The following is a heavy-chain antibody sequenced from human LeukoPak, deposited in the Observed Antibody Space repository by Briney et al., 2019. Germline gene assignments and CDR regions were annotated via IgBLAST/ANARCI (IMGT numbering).Heavy chain of an antibody. CDR2: IYHSGSP. CDR3: ARKTIFGVVIAPSFDY. D-gene: IGHD3-3*01. Sequence: SETLSLTCTVSGYSISSGYYWGWIRQPPGKGLEWSGCIYHSGSPYYNPSLKSRVTISVDTSKNQFSLKLSSVTAADTAVYYCARKTIFGVVIAPSFDYWGQGTLVTVSS. CDR1: GYSISSGYY. J-gene: IGHJ4*02. V-gene: IGHV4-38-2*02.